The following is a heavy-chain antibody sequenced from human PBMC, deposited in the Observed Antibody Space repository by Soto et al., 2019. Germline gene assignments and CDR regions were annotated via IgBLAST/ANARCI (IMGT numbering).Heavy chain of an antibody. J-gene: IGHJ3*02. CDR2: INSDGSRT. Sequence: EVQLVESGGGLVQPGGSLRLSCAASGFTFSSYWMHWVRQVPGKGLAWVARINSDGSRTSYADSVKGRFTISRDSAKNALYLQMNSLRADYTAVYYCAREGLDTAGFFDILGHGTMVTVSS. CDR3: AREGLDTAGFFDI. CDR1: GFTFSSYW. D-gene: IGHD6-25*01. V-gene: IGHV3-74*01.